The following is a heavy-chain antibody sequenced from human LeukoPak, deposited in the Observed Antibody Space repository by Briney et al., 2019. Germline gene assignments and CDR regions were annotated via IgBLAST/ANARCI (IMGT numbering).Heavy chain of an antibody. V-gene: IGHV3-23*01. J-gene: IGHJ4*02. CDR1: GFTFSNYG. Sequence: GGSLRLSCAASGFTFSNYGMTWVRQAPGKGLEWVSGISDSGGSTYYADSVKGRFTISRDNSKNTLYLQMNSPRAKDTAVYYCAKSYSGIYLADYWGQGTLVTVSS. CDR3: AKSYSGIYLADY. CDR2: ISDSGGST. D-gene: IGHD1-26*01.